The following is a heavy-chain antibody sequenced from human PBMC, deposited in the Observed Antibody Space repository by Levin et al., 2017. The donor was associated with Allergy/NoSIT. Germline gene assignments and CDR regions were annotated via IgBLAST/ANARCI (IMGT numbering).Heavy chain of an antibody. CDR2: ISTDSSYK. J-gene: IGHJ6*03. Sequence: PGGSLRLSCAASGFPFSSHTMNWVRQAPGKGLEWVSYISTDSSYKYYADSVRGRFTISRDNAKNSLYLQINSLRAEDTAVYYCARDRRHYYGSGSFYNYMDVWGEGTTVTVSS. V-gene: IGHV3-21*01. CDR3: ARDRRHYYGSGSFYNYMDV. CDR1: GFPFSSHT. D-gene: IGHD3-10*01.